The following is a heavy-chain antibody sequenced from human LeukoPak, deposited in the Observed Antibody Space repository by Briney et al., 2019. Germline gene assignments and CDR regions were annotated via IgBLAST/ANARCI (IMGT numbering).Heavy chain of an antibody. CDR1: GYTFTSYG. Sequence: ASVKVSCKASGYTFTSYGISWVRQAPGQGLEWMGWINTNTGNPTYAQGFTGRFVFSLDTSVSTAYLQISSLKAEDTAVYYCARDLIKWFGATRGYFQHWGQGTLVTVSS. CDR2: INTNTGNP. V-gene: IGHV7-4-1*02. CDR3: ARDLIKWFGATRGYFQH. D-gene: IGHD3-10*01. J-gene: IGHJ1*01.